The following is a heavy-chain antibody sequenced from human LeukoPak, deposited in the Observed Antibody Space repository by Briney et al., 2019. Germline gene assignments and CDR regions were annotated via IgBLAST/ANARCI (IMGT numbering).Heavy chain of an antibody. CDR1: GFSFSTYS. J-gene: IGHJ6*02. CDR3: ARGGMGANSQEYFYYGMDV. CDR2: ISRTSSYI. V-gene: IGHV3-21*01. Sequence: GGSLRLSCAAAGFSFSTYSMNWVRQTPGKGLEWVSSISRTSSYIYYADSVKGRFTLSRDNGKNSLYLQMNSLKAEDTAVYYCARGGMGANSQEYFYYGMDVWGQGTTVTVSS. D-gene: IGHD2-8*01.